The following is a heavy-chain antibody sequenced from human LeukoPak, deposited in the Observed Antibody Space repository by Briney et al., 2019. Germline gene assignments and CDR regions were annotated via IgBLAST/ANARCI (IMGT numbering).Heavy chain of an antibody. CDR1: GGSISSSNW. CDR2: IYHSGST. V-gene: IGHV4-4*02. D-gene: IGHD2-2*01. Sequence: PSGTLSLTCAVSGGSISSSNWWSWVRQPPGKGLEWIGEIYHSGSTNYNPSLKSRVTISVDTSKNQFSLKLSSVTAADTAVYYCARERREQLLPPYTRSVTYFDYWGQGTLVTVSS. J-gene: IGHJ4*02. CDR3: ARERREQLLPPYTRSVTYFDY.